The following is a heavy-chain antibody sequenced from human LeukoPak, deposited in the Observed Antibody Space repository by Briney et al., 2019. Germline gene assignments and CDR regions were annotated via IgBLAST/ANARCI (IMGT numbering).Heavy chain of an antibody. J-gene: IGHJ4*02. V-gene: IGHV3-9*01. Sequence: GGSLRLSCAASGFTFDDYAMHWVRQAPGKGLEWVSGISWNSGSIGYADSVKGRFTISRDNAKNSLYLQMNSLRAEDTAFYYCARDYYGMGSYYAALDYWGQGTLVTVSS. CDR2: ISWNSGSI. D-gene: IGHD3-10*01. CDR3: ARDYYGMGSYYAALDY. CDR1: GFTFDDYA.